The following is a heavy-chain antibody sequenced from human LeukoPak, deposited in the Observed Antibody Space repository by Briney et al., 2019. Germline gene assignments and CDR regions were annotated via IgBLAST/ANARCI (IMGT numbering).Heavy chain of an antibody. J-gene: IGHJ4*02. Sequence: GGSLRLPCAASGFTFDDYAMHWVRQAPGKGLEWVSGISWNSGSIGYADSVKGRFTISRDNAKNSLYLQMNSLRAEDTALYYCAKDIWGYGSASEYWGQGTLVTVSS. CDR3: AKDIWGYGSASEY. D-gene: IGHD3-10*01. CDR2: ISWNSGSI. V-gene: IGHV3-9*01. CDR1: GFTFDDYA.